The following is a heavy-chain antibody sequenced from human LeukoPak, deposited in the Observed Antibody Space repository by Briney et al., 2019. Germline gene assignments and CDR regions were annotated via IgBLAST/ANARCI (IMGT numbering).Heavy chain of an antibody. J-gene: IGHJ4*02. CDR3: ARWIAAAGTYYFDY. CDR2: IYYSGST. D-gene: IGHD6-13*01. V-gene: IGHV4-31*03. CDR1: GGSISSGGYY. Sequence: SETLSLTCTVSGGSISSGGYYWSWIRQQPGKGLEWIGYIYYSGSTYYNPSLKSRVTISVDTSKNQFSLKLSSVTAADTAVYYCARWIAAAGTYYFDYWGQGTLVTVSS.